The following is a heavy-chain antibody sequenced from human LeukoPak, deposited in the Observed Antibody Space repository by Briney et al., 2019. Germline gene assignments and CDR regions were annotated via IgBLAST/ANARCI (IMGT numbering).Heavy chain of an antibody. CDR3: AKPWTPEQQLVEMDV. D-gene: IGHD6-13*01. J-gene: IGHJ6*02. V-gene: IGHV3-23*01. Sequence: PGGSLRLSCAASGFTFSSYAMSWVRQAPGKGLEWVSAIRSSGGSTYYADSVKGRFTISRDNSKNTLYLQMNSLRAEDTAVYYCAKPWTPEQQLVEMDVWGQGTTVTVSS. CDR2: IRSSGGST. CDR1: GFTFSSYA.